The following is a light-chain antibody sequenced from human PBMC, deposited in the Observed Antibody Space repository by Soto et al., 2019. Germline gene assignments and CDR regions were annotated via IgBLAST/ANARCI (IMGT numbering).Light chain of an antibody. J-gene: IGKJ5*01. Sequence: DIQMTQSPSSLSASVGDRVTITCRASESISGYLNWFQQKPGKAPKLLIYVTASLQSGVPSRFSGSGSGTDFTLTISSLQPEDFATYYCQQSYRTPSITFGQGTRLEIK. CDR1: ESISGY. CDR3: QQSYRTPSIT. CDR2: VTA. V-gene: IGKV1-39*01.